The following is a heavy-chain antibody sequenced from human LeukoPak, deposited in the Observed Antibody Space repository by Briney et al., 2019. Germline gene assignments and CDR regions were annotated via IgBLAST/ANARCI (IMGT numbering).Heavy chain of an antibody. J-gene: IGHJ4*02. CDR3: ARGLARVTPFCFDY. Sequence: GGSLRLSCAASGFTFSSYAMHWVRQAPGKGLEWVAVISYDGSNKYYADSVKGRFTISRDNSKNTLYLQMNSLRAEDTAVYYCARGLARVTPFCFDYWGQGTLVTVSS. CDR1: GFTFSSYA. D-gene: IGHD4-23*01. V-gene: IGHV3-30*04. CDR2: ISYDGSNK.